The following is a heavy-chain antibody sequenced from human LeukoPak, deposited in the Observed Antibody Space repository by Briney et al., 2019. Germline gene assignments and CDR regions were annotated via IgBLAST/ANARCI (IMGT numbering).Heavy chain of an antibody. CDR3: ARVRGSYYWYFDL. J-gene: IGHJ2*01. V-gene: IGHV4-39*01. Sequence: SETLSLTCTVSGGSISSSSYYWGWIRQPPGKGLEWIGTIFHSGSTYYNPSLKSRVTISVDTSKNQFSLKLSSVTAADTAVYYCARVRGSYYWYFDLWGRGTLVTVSS. CDR1: GGSISSSSYY. CDR2: IFHSGST. D-gene: IGHD1-26*01.